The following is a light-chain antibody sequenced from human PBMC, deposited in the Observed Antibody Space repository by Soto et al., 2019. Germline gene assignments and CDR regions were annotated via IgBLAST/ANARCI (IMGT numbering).Light chain of an antibody. Sequence: EIVMTQSPATLSVSPGERATFSCRASQSVSSYLAWYQQKPGQAPRVLIYSASLRATGIPDRFSGSGSGTDFSLTISRLEPEDFAVYYCQQYGSSPITFGQGTRLEIK. V-gene: IGKV3-20*01. CDR1: QSVSSY. CDR2: SAS. CDR3: QQYGSSPIT. J-gene: IGKJ5*01.